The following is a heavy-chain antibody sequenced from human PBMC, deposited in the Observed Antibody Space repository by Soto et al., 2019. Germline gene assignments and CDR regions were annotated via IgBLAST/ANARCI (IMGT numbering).Heavy chain of an antibody. J-gene: IGHJ6*03. CDR3: AREAPLVVPAAINGFYYYYYMDV. D-gene: IGHD2-2*01. CDR2: IWYDGSNK. Sequence: GGSLRLSCAASGFTFSSYGMHWVRQAPGKGLEWVAVIWYDGSNKYYADSVKGRFTISRDNTKNTLYLQMNSLRAEDTAVYYCAREAPLVVPAAINGFYYYYYMDVWGKGTKVTVSS. CDR1: GFTFSSYG. V-gene: IGHV3-33*01.